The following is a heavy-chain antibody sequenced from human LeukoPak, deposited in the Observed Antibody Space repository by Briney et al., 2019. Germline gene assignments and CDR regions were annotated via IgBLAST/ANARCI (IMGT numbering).Heavy chain of an antibody. D-gene: IGHD3-22*01. CDR3: AKGDSSGYYDDAFDI. CDR2: IRYDGSNK. CDR1: GFTFSSYG. V-gene: IGHV3-33*06. Sequence: GGSLRLSCAASGFTFSSYGMHWVRQAPGKGLEWVAVIRYDGSNKYYADSVKGRFTISRDNSKNTLYLQMNSLRAEDTAVYYCAKGDSSGYYDDAFDIWGQGTMVTVSS. J-gene: IGHJ3*02.